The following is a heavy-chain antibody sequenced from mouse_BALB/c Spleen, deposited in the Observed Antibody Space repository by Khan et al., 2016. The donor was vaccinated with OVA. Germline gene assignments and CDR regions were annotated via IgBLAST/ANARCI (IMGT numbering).Heavy chain of an antibody. CDR2: MSSGGDYT. CDR3: ASHLTGSVAF. CDR1: GFTFSSYS. Sequence: EVELVESGGDLVKPGGSLKLSCAASGFTFSSYSLSWVRQIPDKRLEWVATMSSGGDYTYYPAGVKGRFTISRDNAKNNLYLQMSSLKSEDTAMYYCASHLTGSVAFWGQGTLVTVSA. J-gene: IGHJ3*01. V-gene: IGHV5-6*01. D-gene: IGHD4-1*01.